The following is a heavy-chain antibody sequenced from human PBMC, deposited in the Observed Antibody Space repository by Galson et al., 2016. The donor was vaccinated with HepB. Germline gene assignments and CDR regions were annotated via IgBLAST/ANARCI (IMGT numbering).Heavy chain of an antibody. CDR2: ISGGGGNT. D-gene: IGHD6-25*01. CDR1: GFTFSNYV. CDR3: AKFYGSGIYYYFYMDV. Sequence: SLRLSCAGSGFTFSNYVMTWVRQAPGKGLEWVSSISGGGGNTDYADSVKGRFTISRDNSNNTLYLQMNSLRADETALYFCAKFYGSGIYYYFYMDVWGEGTTVTVSS. J-gene: IGHJ6*03. V-gene: IGHV3-23*01.